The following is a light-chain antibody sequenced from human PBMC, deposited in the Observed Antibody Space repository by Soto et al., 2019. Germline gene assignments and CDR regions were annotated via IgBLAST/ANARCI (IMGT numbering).Light chain of an antibody. CDR3: QQYNNWPPWT. CDR2: GAS. Sequence: EVVMTQSPATLSVSPGERATLSCRASQSVSSNLAWYQQKPGQAPRLLIYGASTRATGIPARFSSSASGTEXXXXXXXXQSXDFAVYYCQQYNNWPPWTFGQGTKVEIK. V-gene: IGKV3-15*01. CDR1: QSVSSN. J-gene: IGKJ1*01.